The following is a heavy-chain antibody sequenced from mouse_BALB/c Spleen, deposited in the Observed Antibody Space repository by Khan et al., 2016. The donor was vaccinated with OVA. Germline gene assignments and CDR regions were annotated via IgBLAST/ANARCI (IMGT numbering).Heavy chain of an antibody. V-gene: IGHV3-2*02. CDR2: ISYSGNT. Sequence: EVQLQESGPGLVKPSQSLSLTCTVTGYSITTDYAWNWIRQFPGNKLEWMGYISYSGNTKYNPSLKSRISITRDTFKNQFFLQLKSVTTEDTARYYCARVYGGDFDYWGQGTTLTVSS. CDR1: GYSITTDYA. J-gene: IGHJ2*01. CDR3: ARVYGGDFDY. D-gene: IGHD1-1*01.